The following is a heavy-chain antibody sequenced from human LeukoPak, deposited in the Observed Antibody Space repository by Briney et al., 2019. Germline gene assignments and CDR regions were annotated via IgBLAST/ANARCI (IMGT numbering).Heavy chain of an antibody. J-gene: IGHJ6*03. D-gene: IGHD4-17*01. V-gene: IGHV3-74*01. CDR3: ARGDQNYGDLYYYYYMDV. CDR1: GFTFSSYW. CDR2: INSDGSST. Sequence: QPGGSLRLSCAASGFTFSSYWMHWVRQAPGKGLVWVSRINSDGSSTSYADSVKGRFTISRDNAKNTLYLQMNSLRAEDTAVYYCARGDQNYGDLYYYYYMDVWGKGTTVTVSS.